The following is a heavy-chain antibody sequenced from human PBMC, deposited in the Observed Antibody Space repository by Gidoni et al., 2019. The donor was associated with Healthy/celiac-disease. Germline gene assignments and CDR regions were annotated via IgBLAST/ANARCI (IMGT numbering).Heavy chain of an antibody. CDR2: IYTSGST. V-gene: IGHV4-4*07. CDR3: ARENSGGGYYYYYGMDV. CDR1: GGSISSSY. Sequence: QVQLQESGPGLVKPSETLSLTCTVSGGSISSSYWSWIRQPAGKGLEWIGRIYTSGSTNYNPSLKSRVTMSVDTSKNQFSLKLSSVTAADTAVYYCARENSGGGYYYYYGMDVWGQGTTVTVSS. J-gene: IGHJ6*02. D-gene: IGHD3-10*01.